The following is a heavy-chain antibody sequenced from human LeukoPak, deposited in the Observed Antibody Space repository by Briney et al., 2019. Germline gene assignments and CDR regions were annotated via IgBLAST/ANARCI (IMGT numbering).Heavy chain of an antibody. CDR1: GFTLISYE. CDR3: VKDRTGTYTLDY. D-gene: IGHD3-10*01. Sequence: GGSLRLSCAASGFTLISYEMNWVRQAPGKGLEWVSYISSSGSIYYADSVKGRFTISRDNSKNTLNLQMNSLRAEDTAVYYCVKDRTGTYTLDYWGQGTLVTVSS. CDR2: ISSSGSI. V-gene: IGHV3-48*03. J-gene: IGHJ4*02.